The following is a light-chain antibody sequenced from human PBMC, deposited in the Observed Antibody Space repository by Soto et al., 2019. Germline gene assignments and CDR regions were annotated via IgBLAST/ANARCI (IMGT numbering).Light chain of an antibody. CDR3: AAWDDSLNSVV. CDR1: SSNIGSNY. CDR2: RND. J-gene: IGLJ2*01. Sequence: QAVVTQPPSASGTPGQRVTISCSGSSSNIGSNYIYWYQQLPGTAPKLLMYRNDQRPSGVPDRISGSKSGTSASLAISGLRSEDEADYYCAAWDDSLNSVVFGEGTKVTVL. V-gene: IGLV1-47*01.